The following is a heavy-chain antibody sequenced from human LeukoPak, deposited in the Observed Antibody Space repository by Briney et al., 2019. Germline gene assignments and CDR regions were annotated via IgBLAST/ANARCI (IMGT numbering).Heavy chain of an antibody. D-gene: IGHD3-22*01. CDR1: GYTFTSYD. CDR2: MNPNSGNT. V-gene: IGHV1-8*01. J-gene: IGHJ4*02. Sequence: ASVKASCKASGYTFTSYDINWVRQATGQGLEWMGWMNPNSGNTGYAQKFQGRDTMTRNTSISTAYMELSSLRSEDTAVYYCARVPPYDSSGYWVDYWGQGTLVTVSS. CDR3: ARVPPYDSSGYWVDY.